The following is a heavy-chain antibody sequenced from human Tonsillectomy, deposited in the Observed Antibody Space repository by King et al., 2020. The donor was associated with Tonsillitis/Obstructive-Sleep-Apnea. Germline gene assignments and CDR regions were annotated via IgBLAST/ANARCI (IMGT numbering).Heavy chain of an antibody. V-gene: IGHV3-23*04. Sequence: VQLVESGGGLVQPGGSLRLSCAASGFTFSSHAMTWVRQAPGKGLEWVSGISGSGGNTYHADSVKGRFTISRENSKNTLYLQMNSLRAEDTAFYYCVQGGWGSASDIWGQGTMVTVSS. CDR2: ISGSGGNT. CDR3: VQGGWGSASDI. D-gene: IGHD2-21*01. J-gene: IGHJ3*02. CDR1: GFTFSSHA.